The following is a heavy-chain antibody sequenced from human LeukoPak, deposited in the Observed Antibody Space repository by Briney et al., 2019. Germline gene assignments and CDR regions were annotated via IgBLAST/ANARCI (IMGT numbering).Heavy chain of an antibody. J-gene: IGHJ6*02. Sequence: SETLSLTCAVSGASISSGNWFTWVRQPPGKGLEWIGSFYHSGSTYYNPSLKSRVTISVDTSKNQFSLKLSSVIAADTAVYYCATMRMVRGVPYGMDVWGQGTTVTVSS. CDR3: ATMRMVRGVPYGMDV. D-gene: IGHD3-10*01. CDR1: GASISSGNW. V-gene: IGHV4-38-2*01. CDR2: FYHSGST.